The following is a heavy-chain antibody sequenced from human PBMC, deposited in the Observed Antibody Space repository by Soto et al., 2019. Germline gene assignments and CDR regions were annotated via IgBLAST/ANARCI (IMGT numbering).Heavy chain of an antibody. D-gene: IGHD3-22*01. V-gene: IGHV1-58*01. CDR3: AADPYYYDSSNYYSFDH. J-gene: IGHJ4*02. Sequence: SVKVSCKASGFTLKSSAVQWVRQARGQRLEWIGWIVAGSGNTHFAQRFQERVTITRDMSTSTACLELSSLRSEDTAVYYCAADPYYYDSSNYYSFDHWGQGTQVTVSS. CDR1: GFTLKSSA. CDR2: IVAGSGNT.